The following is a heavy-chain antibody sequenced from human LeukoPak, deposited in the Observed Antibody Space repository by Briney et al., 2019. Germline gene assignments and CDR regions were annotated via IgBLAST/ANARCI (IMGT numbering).Heavy chain of an antibody. CDR3: AREGPDSFDY. CDR1: GFTFSSYA. D-gene: IGHD2-21*01. Sequence: SGGSLRLSCAASGFTFSSYAMHWVRQAPGKGREWVAVISYDGSNKYYADPVKGRFTISRDNSKNTLYLQMNSLRAEDTAVYYCAREGPDSFDYWGQGTLVTVSS. J-gene: IGHJ4*02. CDR2: ISYDGSNK. V-gene: IGHV3-30-3*01.